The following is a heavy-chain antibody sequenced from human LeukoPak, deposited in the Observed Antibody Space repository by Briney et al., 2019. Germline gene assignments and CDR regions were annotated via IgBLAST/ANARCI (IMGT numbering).Heavy chain of an antibody. J-gene: IGHJ6*03. V-gene: IGHV3-7*01. D-gene: IGHD2-2*01. CDR2: IKQDGSEK. Sequence: TGGSLRLSCAASGFTFSSYWMSWVRQAPGKGLEWVANIKQDGSEKYYVDSVKGRFTISRDNAKNSLYLQMNSLRAEDTAVYYCARGNCSSTSCSDYYYMDVWGKGTTVTVSS. CDR3: ARGNCSSTSCSDYYYMDV. CDR1: GFTFSSYW.